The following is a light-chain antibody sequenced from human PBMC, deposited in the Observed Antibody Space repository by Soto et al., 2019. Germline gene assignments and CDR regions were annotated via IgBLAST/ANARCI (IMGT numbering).Light chain of an antibody. J-gene: IGLJ2*01. Sequence: QSALTQPASVSGSPGQSITISCTGTSSDVGSYNLVSWDQQHPGKAPQLMIYEGSKRPSGVSNRFSGSKSGNTASLKISGLQAEDESDYYCYSYAGSSTVVFGGGTKLTVL. CDR1: SSDVGSYNL. CDR2: EGS. V-gene: IGLV2-23*01. CDR3: YSYAGSSTVV.